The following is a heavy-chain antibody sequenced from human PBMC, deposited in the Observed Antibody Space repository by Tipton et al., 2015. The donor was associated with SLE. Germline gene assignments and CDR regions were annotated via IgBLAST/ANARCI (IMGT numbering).Heavy chain of an antibody. J-gene: IGHJ4*02. D-gene: IGHD3-9*01. Sequence: LRLSCTASGFTFGDYAMSWIRQPPGKGLEWIGEINHSGSTNYNPSLKSRVTISVDTSKNQFSLKLSSVTAADTAVYYCARGLVGIEYWGQGTLVTVSS. V-gene: IGHV4-34*01. CDR3: ARGLVGIEY. CDR1: GFTFGDYA. CDR2: INHSGST.